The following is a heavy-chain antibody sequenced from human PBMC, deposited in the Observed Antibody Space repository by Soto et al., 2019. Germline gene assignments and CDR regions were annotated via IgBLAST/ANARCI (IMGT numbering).Heavy chain of an antibody. D-gene: IGHD3-3*01. Sequence: QVQLVQSGAEVKEPGSSVNVSCKTSGGTFGNTAVTWVRQVPGQGLEGIGVIVPLFGTANYAQKCRGRVMIAADDSTSTAYMDLSSLRSDDTAIDYCARDGDPGYSFWSGPLGGGRFDPWCQGTLVTVSS. V-gene: IGHV1-69*12. CDR3: ARDGDPGYSFWSGPLGGGRFDP. J-gene: IGHJ5*02. CDR2: IVPLFGTA. CDR1: GGTFGNTA.